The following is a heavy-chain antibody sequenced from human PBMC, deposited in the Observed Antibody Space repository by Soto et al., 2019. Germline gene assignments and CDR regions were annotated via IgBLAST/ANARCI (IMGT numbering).Heavy chain of an antibody. CDR3: ARGRGYSYGPYYFDY. V-gene: IGHV4-31*03. CDR2: IYYSGTT. J-gene: IGHJ4*02. D-gene: IGHD5-18*01. CDR1: GGSISSEGYY. Sequence: QVPLQESGPGLVKPSQTLSLTCTVSGGSISSEGYYWSWFRQLPGKGLEWIGDIYYSGTTYHNPSLRSRLTISGDASKNQFSLKLSSVTDADTAQYYCARGRGYSYGPYYFDYWGQGTLVTVSS.